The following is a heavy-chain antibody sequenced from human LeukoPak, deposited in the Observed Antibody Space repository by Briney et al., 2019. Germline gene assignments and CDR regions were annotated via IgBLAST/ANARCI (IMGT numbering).Heavy chain of an antibody. J-gene: IGHJ4*02. D-gene: IGHD6-25*01. V-gene: IGHV1-8*03. CDR3: ARTTSFTASGYDY. CDR1: GYTFTNYH. Sequence: ASVKVSCKASGYTFTNYHINWVRQAPGQGLEWMGWMNPNNGDSGYAQKFQGRVTITRDTSISTSCMELRSLRSDDTAVYFCARTTSFTASGYDYWGQGTLVTVSS. CDR2: MNPNNGDS.